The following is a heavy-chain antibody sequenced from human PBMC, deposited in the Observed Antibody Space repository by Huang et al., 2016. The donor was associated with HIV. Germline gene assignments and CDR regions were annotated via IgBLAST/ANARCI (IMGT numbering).Heavy chain of an antibody. V-gene: IGHV4-39*01. CDR1: GGSIPSSSYY. Sequence: QLQLQGSGPGLVKPSETLSLTCTVSGGSIPSSSYYWGWIRQPPGKGLEWVGSIYYSGSTDYHPSLKSRVTVSVDTSKNQFSLKLSSVTAADTAVYYCARHFSYYDSSGYTPWDAFDIWGQGTMVTVSS. J-gene: IGHJ3*02. D-gene: IGHD3-22*01. CDR3: ARHFSYYDSSGYTPWDAFDI. CDR2: IYYSGST.